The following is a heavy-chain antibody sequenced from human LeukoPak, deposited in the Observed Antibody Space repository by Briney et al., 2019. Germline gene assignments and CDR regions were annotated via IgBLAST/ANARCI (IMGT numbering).Heavy chain of an antibody. J-gene: IGHJ4*02. D-gene: IGHD5-12*01. CDR1: GFTFGDYA. Sequence: GGSLRLSCTASGFTFGDYAMSWFRQAPGKGLEWVSSISSSSSYIYYADSVKGRFTISRDNAKNSLYLQMNSLRAEDTAVYYCARDKGYSGYDSPGSTPLEFDYWGQGTLVTVSS. CDR3: ARDKGYSGYDSPGSTPLEFDY. CDR2: ISSSSSYI. V-gene: IGHV3-21*01.